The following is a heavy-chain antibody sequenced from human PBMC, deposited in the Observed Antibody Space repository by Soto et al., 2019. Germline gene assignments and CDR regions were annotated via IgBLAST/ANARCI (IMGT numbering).Heavy chain of an antibody. Sequence: ASVKVSCKASGYTFTGYYMHWVLQAPGQGLDWMGWINPNSGGTNYAQKFQGRVTMTRDTSISTAYMELSRLRSDDTAVYYCASGSYSGYDRGYYYYGMDVWGQGTTVTVSS. J-gene: IGHJ6*02. CDR3: ASGSYSGYDRGYYYYGMDV. CDR2: INPNSGGT. D-gene: IGHD5-12*01. V-gene: IGHV1-2*02. CDR1: GYTFTGYY.